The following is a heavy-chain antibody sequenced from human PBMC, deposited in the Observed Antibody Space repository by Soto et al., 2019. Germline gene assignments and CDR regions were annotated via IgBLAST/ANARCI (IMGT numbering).Heavy chain of an antibody. V-gene: IGHV3-23*01. Sequence: EVQLLESGGGLVQPGGSLRLSCVASGFSFSSYAMSWVRQAPGKGLEWVSGISGSGGSAFHADSVRGRFTVSRDNPNNTLYLQMNSLRAEDTAIYYCAKVGSYDFWSSAAIKFNWFDPWGRGTLVTVSS. CDR1: GFSFSSYA. J-gene: IGHJ5*02. CDR3: AKVGSYDFWSSAAIKFNWFDP. CDR2: ISGSGGSA. D-gene: IGHD3-3*01.